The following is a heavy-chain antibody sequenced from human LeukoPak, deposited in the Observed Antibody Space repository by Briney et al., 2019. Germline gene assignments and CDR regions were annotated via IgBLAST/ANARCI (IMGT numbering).Heavy chain of an antibody. Sequence: ASVKVSCKASGYTFTGYYMHWVRQAPGQGLEWMGWINPNSGGTNYAQKFQGRVTMTRDTSISTAYMELSRLRSDDTAVYYCARDHQFRPRVVDYWGQGTLVTVSS. J-gene: IGHJ4*02. V-gene: IGHV1-2*02. D-gene: IGHD2-21*01. CDR2: INPNSGGT. CDR3: ARDHQFRPRVVDY. CDR1: GYTFTGYY.